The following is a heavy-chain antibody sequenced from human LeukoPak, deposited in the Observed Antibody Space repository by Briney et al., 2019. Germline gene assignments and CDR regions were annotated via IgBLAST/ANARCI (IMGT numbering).Heavy chain of an antibody. V-gene: IGHV3-30*18. Sequence: HPGGSLRLSCAASGFTFSSYGMHWVRQAPGKGLEWVAVISYDGSNKYYADSVKGRFTISRDNSKNTLYLQMNSLRAEDTAVYYCAKDRCSSTSCYHFYYYYMDVWGKGTTVTVSS. CDR1: GFTFSSYG. D-gene: IGHD2-2*01. CDR3: AKDRCSSTSCYHFYYYYMDV. J-gene: IGHJ6*03. CDR2: ISYDGSNK.